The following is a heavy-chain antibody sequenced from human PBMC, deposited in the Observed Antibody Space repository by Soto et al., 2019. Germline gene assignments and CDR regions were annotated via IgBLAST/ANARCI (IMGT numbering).Heavy chain of an antibody. CDR2: IWYDGSTK. V-gene: IGHV3-33*07. Sequence: PGGSLRLSCAASGFTFRGKTMYWVRQAPGKGLEWVAVIWYDGSTKYYADSVKGRFTISRDNSKNTLYLQMNSLRAEDTAVYYCARDWLESNDYGDYITYYFDYWGQGTLVTVSS. CDR1: GFTFRGKT. CDR3: ARDWLESNDYGDYITYYFDY. J-gene: IGHJ4*02. D-gene: IGHD4-17*01.